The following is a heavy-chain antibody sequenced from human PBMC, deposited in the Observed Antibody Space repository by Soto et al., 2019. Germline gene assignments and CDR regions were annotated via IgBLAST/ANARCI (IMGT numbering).Heavy chain of an antibody. Sequence: VKVSCKASGYTFNTYYLHWLRQAPGQALEWMGVIHPSGGGTTYAQKFLGRVTVTRDTSTTTVFMELSSLRSDDTAVYYCARGGHIAVVTASFDYWGQGTLVTVSS. V-gene: IGHV1-46*02. CDR1: GYTFNTYY. J-gene: IGHJ4*02. CDR3: ARGGHIAVVTASFDY. CDR2: IHPSGGGT. D-gene: IGHD2-21*02.